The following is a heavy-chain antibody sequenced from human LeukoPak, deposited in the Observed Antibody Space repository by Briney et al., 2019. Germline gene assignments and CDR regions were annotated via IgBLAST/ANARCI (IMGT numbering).Heavy chain of an antibody. V-gene: IGHV1-69*04. D-gene: IGHD2-2*01. CDR1: GGTFSIYA. CDR3: ARDPDCSSTRCYSFDP. J-gene: IGHJ5*02. CDR2: IIPILGIA. Sequence: SVKVSCKASGGTFSIYAISWVRQAPGQGREWMGRIIPILGIANYAQKFQGRVTITADKSTSTAYMELSSLKSEDTAVYYCARDPDCSSTRCYSFDPWGQGTLVTVSS.